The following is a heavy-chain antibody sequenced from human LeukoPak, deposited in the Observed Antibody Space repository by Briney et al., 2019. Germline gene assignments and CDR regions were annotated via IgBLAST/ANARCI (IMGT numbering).Heavy chain of an antibody. CDR3: AKEGGYDILTGYHLNWFDP. CDR2: IIPIFGTA. V-gene: IGHV1-69*13. Sequence: LVKVSCKASGGTFSSYAISWVRQAPGQGLEWMGGIIPIFGTANYAQKFQGRVTITADESTSTAYMELSSLRSEDTAVYYCAKEGGYDILTGYHLNWFDPWGQGTLVTVSS. J-gene: IGHJ5*02. D-gene: IGHD3-9*01. CDR1: GGTFSSYA.